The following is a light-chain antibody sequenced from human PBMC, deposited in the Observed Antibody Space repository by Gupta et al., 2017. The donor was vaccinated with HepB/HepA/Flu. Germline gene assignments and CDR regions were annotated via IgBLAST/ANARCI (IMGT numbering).Light chain of an antibody. J-gene: IGKJ1*01. V-gene: IGKV1-5*03. Sequence: IQMTHPPSTLSASVGDRVTITCRASQNINKWLAWYQQKPGKAPKVLIYEASSLASGVPSRFSGGGSGTEFTLTISSLQPDEFATYYCQNYNSYSETFGQGTKVEI. CDR1: QNINKW. CDR3: QNYNSYSET. CDR2: EAS.